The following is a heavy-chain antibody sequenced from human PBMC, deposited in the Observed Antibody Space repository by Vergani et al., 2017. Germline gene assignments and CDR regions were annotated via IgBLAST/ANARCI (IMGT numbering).Heavy chain of an antibody. Sequence: EQLVESGGDLVQPGGSLRVSCTASGFSFSDFYMNWIRQAPGKGLEWVAYMNGEGSHLYYADSVRGRFTISRDNAKKSLYLEMNNLRAEDTAVYYCAGGPTTRIQGDDGAFDLWGKGTLVTVSS. CDR2: MNGEGSHL. J-gene: IGHJ3*01. D-gene: IGHD3-16*01. CDR3: AGGPTTRIQGDDGAFDL. CDR1: GFSFSDFY. V-gene: IGHV3-11*04.